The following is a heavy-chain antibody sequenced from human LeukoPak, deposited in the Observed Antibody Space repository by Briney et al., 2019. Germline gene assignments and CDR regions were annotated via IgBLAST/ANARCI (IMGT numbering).Heavy chain of an antibody. CDR1: GFAFSSYS. J-gene: IGHJ6*02. Sequence: PGGSLRLSCAASGFAFSSYSMNWVRQAPGKGLEWVSYISSSSSTIYYADSVKGRFTISRDNSKNTLYLQMNSLRAEDTAVYYCAKGSWDIARAPRSTWYYGMDVWGQGTTVTVSS. D-gene: IGHD5-12*01. CDR2: ISSSSSTI. V-gene: IGHV3-48*01. CDR3: AKGSWDIARAPRSTWYYGMDV.